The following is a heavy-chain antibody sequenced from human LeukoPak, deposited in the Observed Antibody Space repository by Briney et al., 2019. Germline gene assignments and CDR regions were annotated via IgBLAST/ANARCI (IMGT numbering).Heavy chain of an antibody. Sequence: PGGSLRLSCAASGFTFSSYAMSWVRQAPGKGLEWVSAISGSGGSTYYADSVKGRFTISRDNSKNTLYLQMNSLRAEDTAVYYCARDGGGYVWGSPPDYWGQGTLVTVSS. CDR2: ISGSGGST. D-gene: IGHD3-16*01. CDR3: ARDGGGYVWGSPPDY. J-gene: IGHJ4*02. V-gene: IGHV3-23*01. CDR1: GFTFSSYA.